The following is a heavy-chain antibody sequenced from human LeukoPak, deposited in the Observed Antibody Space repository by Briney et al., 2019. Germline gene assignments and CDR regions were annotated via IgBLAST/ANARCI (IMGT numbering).Heavy chain of an antibody. CDR1: GYNFPSYG. Sequence: ASVKVSCKASGYNFPSYGVSWVRQAPGQGLEWMAWISGYNGNAHYEQRFQGRLTLTTDPSTTTAYMELRGRRSDDTAVYYCASGREGYNPSDYWGQGPLVTVSS. D-gene: IGHD5-24*01. CDR2: ISGYNGNA. J-gene: IGHJ4*02. V-gene: IGHV1-18*01. CDR3: ASGREGYNPSDY.